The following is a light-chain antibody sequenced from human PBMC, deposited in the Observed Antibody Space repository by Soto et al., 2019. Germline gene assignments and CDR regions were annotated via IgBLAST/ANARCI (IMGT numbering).Light chain of an antibody. V-gene: IGKV3-20*01. Sequence: EIVLTQSPGTLSVSPGERATLSCRASQSISSNYLAWYQQKPGQAPRILIYGASSRATGIPDRFSGSGSGTDFTLTISRLEPEDSAIYYCQQYVSWTFGQGTKVELK. CDR3: QQYVSWT. CDR1: QSISSNY. CDR2: GAS. J-gene: IGKJ1*01.